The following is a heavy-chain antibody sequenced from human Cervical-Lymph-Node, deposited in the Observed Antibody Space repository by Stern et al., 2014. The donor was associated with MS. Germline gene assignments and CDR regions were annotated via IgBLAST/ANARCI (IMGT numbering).Heavy chain of an antibody. Sequence: EVQLVESGGGLVQPGGSLKLSCAASGFRFSGSGMHWVRQAPGKGLEWVGRVRTQTYNYATSYGASVEGRFTISRDDSKNMAFLQMDSLRAEDTAVYFCSAPVASLYGLDVWGRGITVIVSS. CDR2: VRTQTYNYAT. J-gene: IGHJ6*02. CDR1: GFRFSGSG. D-gene: IGHD5-12*01. V-gene: IGHV3-73*02. CDR3: SAPVASLYGLDV.